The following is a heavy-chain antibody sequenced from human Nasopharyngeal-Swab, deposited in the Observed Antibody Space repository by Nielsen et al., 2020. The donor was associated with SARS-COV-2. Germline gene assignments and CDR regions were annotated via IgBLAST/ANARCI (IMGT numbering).Heavy chain of an antibody. D-gene: IGHD3-22*01. CDR2: ISGSGGRT. CDR1: GFTFSIYA. V-gene: IGHV3-23*01. CDR3: VKAVGRYYDSSAYSDY. Sequence: GESLKISCVASGFTFSIYAMSWVRQAPGKGLEWVSGISGSGGRTYYADSGKGRFTISRDNSKNTLYLQMNSLSAEDTALYYCVKAVGRYYDSSAYSDYWGQGTLVTVSS. J-gene: IGHJ4*02.